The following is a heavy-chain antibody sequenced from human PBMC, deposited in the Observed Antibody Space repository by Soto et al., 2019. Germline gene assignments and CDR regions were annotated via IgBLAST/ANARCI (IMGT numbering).Heavy chain of an antibody. CDR3: ARDPVARIYDSPFDY. CDR1: GFTFSSYA. J-gene: IGHJ4*02. D-gene: IGHD3-22*01. V-gene: IGHV3-30-3*01. CDR2: ISYDGSNK. Sequence: QVQLVESGGGVVQPGRSLRLSCAASGFTFSSYAMHWVRQAPGKGLEWVAVISYDGSNKYYADSVKGRFTISRDNSKNTLYLQMNSLRAEDTAVYYCARDPVARIYDSPFDYWGQGTLVTVSS.